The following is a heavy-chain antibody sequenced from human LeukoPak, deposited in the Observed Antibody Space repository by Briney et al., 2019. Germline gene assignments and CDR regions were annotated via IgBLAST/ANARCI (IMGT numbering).Heavy chain of an antibody. V-gene: IGHV3-64D*09. CDR2: ISDSGGST. J-gene: IGHJ4*02. CDR3: AREGGSSRYQIDY. Sequence: GGSLRLSCSASGFPFSSYAMHWVRQAPGKGLEYVSAISDSGGSTYYADSVKGRFTISRDNSKNTLYLQMSSLRAEDTAVYYCAREGGSSRYQIDYWGQGTLVTVSS. CDR1: GFPFSSYA. D-gene: IGHD6-13*01.